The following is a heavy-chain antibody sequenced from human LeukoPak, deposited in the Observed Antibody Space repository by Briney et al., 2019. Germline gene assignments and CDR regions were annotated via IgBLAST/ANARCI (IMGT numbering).Heavy chain of an antibody. D-gene: IGHD5-18*01. CDR1: GASMTSSNW. V-gene: IGHV4-4*02. Sequence: SETLSLTCAISGASMTSSNWWRWVRQPPGKGLEWIGEISHSGSTNYNPSLKSRVTISVDKSKTQFSLKVNSVTAADTAVYYCARHESPLRGYSSFDYWGQGTLVTVSS. CDR3: ARHESPLRGYSSFDY. CDR2: ISHSGST. J-gene: IGHJ4*02.